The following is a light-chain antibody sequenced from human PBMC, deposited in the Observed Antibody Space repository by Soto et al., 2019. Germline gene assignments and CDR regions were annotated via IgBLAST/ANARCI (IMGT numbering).Light chain of an antibody. CDR1: QSISNW. J-gene: IGKJ5*01. V-gene: IGKV1-5*03. CDR3: QQRHMWPIT. CDR2: KAS. Sequence: DIQMTQSPSTLSASVGDRVTITCRASQSISNWLAWYQQKPGKAPKLLIYKASTLESGVPSRFSGSGSGTDFTLTISSLEPEDSAVYYCQQRHMWPITFGQGTRLEIK.